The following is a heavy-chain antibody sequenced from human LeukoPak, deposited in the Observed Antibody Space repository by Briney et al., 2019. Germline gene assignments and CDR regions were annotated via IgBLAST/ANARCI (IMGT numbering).Heavy chain of an antibody. D-gene: IGHD3-22*01. Sequence: GESLKISCKGSGYSFTNYWIGWVRQMPGKGLEWMGIIYPGDSDTRYSPSFQGQVTISADKSISTAYLQWSSLKASDTAMYYCARMYYYDSSGYYASAKSYYFDYWGQGTLVTVSS. CDR3: ARMYYYDSSGYYASAKSYYFDY. V-gene: IGHV5-51*01. CDR2: IYPGDSDT. CDR1: GYSFTNYW. J-gene: IGHJ4*02.